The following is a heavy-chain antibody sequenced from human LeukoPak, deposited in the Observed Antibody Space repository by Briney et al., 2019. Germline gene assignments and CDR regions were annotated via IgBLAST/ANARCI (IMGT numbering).Heavy chain of an antibody. CDR2: IYYSGST. CDR3: ATTAAAHAAFDY. D-gene: IGHD6-13*01. Sequence: PSETLSLTCTVSGGSISSSSYYWGWIRQPPGKGLEWIGSIYYSGSTYYNPSLKSRVTISVDTSKNQFSLKLSSVTAADTAVYYCATTAAAHAAFDYWGQGTLVTVSS. J-gene: IGHJ4*02. V-gene: IGHV4-39*01. CDR1: GGSISSSSYY.